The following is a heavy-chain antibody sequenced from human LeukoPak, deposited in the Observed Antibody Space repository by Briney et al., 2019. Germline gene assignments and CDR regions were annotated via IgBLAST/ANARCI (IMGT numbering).Heavy chain of an antibody. D-gene: IGHD3-22*01. J-gene: IGHJ4*02. V-gene: IGHV3-23*01. CDR3: AKTHGTPYYYDSSGYYSGFDY. CDR2: ISGSGGST. Sequence: GGSLRLSCAASGFTFSSYAMSWVRQAPGKGLEWVSAISGSGGSTYYADSVKGRFTIFRDNSKNTLYLQMNSLRAEDTAVYYCAKTHGTPYYYDSSGYYSGFDYWGQGTLVTVSS. CDR1: GFTFSSYA.